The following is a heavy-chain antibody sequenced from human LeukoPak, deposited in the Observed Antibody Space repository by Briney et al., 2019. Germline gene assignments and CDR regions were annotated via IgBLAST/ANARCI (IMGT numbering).Heavy chain of an antibody. Sequence: GGSLRLSCAASGFTFSSYSMNWVRQAPGKGLEWVPYISSSSSTIYYADSVKGRFTISRDNAKNSLYLQMNSLRAEDTAVYYCAREAPYYDSSGYYYVTDYWGQGTLVTVSS. CDR2: ISSSSSTI. J-gene: IGHJ4*02. CDR3: AREAPYYDSSGYYYVTDY. V-gene: IGHV3-48*01. D-gene: IGHD3-22*01. CDR1: GFTFSSYS.